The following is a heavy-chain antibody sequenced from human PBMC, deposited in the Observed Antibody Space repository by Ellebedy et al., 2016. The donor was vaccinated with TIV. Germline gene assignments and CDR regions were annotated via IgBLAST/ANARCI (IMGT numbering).Heavy chain of an antibody. CDR1: GDSISNYY. CDR2: IYYSGST. CDR3: ASGPNHYFFDY. D-gene: IGHD2-21*01. J-gene: IGHJ4*02. V-gene: IGHV4-59*08. Sequence: SETLSLTCTFSGDSISNYYWSWIRQPPGKGLEWIGYIYYSGSTNYNPSLKSRVTISVDTSKNQFSLKLSSVTAADTAVYYCASGPNHYFFDYWGQGTLVTVSS.